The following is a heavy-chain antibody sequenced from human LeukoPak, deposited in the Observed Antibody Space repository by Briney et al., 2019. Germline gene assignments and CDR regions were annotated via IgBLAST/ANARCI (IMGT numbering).Heavy chain of an antibody. V-gene: IGHV3-48*03. CDR1: GFTFSSYE. J-gene: IGHJ4*02. Sequence: PGGSLRLSCAASGFTFSSYEMNWVRQAPGKGLEWVSYISSSGSTIYYADSVKGRFTISRDNAKNSLYLQMNGLRAEDTAVYYCARVAYYYGSGSYSPFDYWGQGTLVTVSS. D-gene: IGHD3-10*01. CDR3: ARVAYYYGSGSYSPFDY. CDR2: ISSSGSTI.